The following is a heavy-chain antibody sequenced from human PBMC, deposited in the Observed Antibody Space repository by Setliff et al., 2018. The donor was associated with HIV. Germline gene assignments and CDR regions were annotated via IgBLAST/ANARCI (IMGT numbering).Heavy chain of an antibody. J-gene: IGHJ4*02. CDR2: ISSGGEVT. CDR3: AKSLLVAGNDY. V-gene: IGHV3-23*01. Sequence: AGGSLRLSCAASGFTFSSYSMNWVRQAPGKGLEWVSAISSGGEVTFYADSVKGRFTISRDNSKNTLYLQMISLRADDTAVYYCAKSLLVAGNDYWGQGTLVTVSS. D-gene: IGHD2-8*02. CDR1: GFTFSSYS.